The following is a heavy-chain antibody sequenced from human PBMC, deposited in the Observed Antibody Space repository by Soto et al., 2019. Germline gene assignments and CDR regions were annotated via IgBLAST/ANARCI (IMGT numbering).Heavy chain of an antibody. J-gene: IGHJ6*03. CDR2: IYYSGST. Sequence: QLQLQESGPGLVKPSETLYLTCTVSGGSISTDDVYWGWIRQPPGKGLEWIGTIYYSGSTSYNPSIKRRVTISVDTSKNQCSLNLSSVTAADTAVYYCARHRPQWPNYDSYYHRDVWGKGTTVTVSS. D-gene: IGHD6-19*01. CDR3: ARHRPQWPNYDSYYHRDV. CDR1: GGSISTDDVY. V-gene: IGHV4-39*01.